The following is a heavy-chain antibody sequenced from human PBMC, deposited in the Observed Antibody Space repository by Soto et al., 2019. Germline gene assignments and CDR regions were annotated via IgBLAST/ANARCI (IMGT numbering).Heavy chain of an antibody. D-gene: IGHD1-1*01. Sequence: QVHLVQSGAEVKKPGASVKVSCKASGYTFTRYGITWVRQAPGQGLEWFGWISAHNGNTGYAQRLQGRFIVTRDTSTSTAYMELRSVRSDDTAVYYCARGRYGDYWGQGALVTVSS. V-gene: IGHV1-18*01. CDR2: ISAHNGNT. J-gene: IGHJ4*02. CDR1: GYTFTRYG. CDR3: ARGRYGDY.